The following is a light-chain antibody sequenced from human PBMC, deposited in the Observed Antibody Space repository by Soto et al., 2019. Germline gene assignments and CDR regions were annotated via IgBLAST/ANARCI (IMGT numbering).Light chain of an antibody. CDR3: SSYTSSSTLYV. CDR1: SSDVGGYNY. V-gene: IGLV2-14*01. J-gene: IGLJ1*01. Sequence: QSALTQSASVSGSPGQSITISCTGTSSDVGGYNYVSWYQQHPGKAPKLMIYDVSNRPSGVSNRFSGSKSGNTASLTISGLQAEDEADYYCSSYTSSSTLYVFGIGTKLTVL. CDR2: DVS.